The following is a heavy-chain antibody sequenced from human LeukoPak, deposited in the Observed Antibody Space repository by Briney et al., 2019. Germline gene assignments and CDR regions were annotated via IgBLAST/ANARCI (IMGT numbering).Heavy chain of an antibody. CDR3: ARVRDYYGSGSDQYYYYYGMDV. CDR1: GGTFSSYA. Sequence: GASVKVSCKASGGTFSSYAISWVRQAPGQGLEWMGWINTNTGNPTYAQGFTGRFVFSLDTSVSTAYLQISSLKAEDTAVYYCARVRDYYGSGSDQYYYYYGMDVWGQGTTVTVSS. V-gene: IGHV7-4-1*02. D-gene: IGHD3-10*01. CDR2: INTNTGNP. J-gene: IGHJ6*02.